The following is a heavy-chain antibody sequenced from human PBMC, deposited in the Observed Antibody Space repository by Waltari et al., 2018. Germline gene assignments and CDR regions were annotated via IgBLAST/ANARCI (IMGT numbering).Heavy chain of an antibody. CDR3: ARDQSYALAY. Sequence: EVQLVESGGGLVQPGGSLRLSCAASGFTFSNSWMHWVRRAPGKGLVWVSHINSDGTSTNYAGSVKGRFTISRDSAKSTLYLQMNSLRAEDTAVYYCARDQSYALAYWGQGTLVTVSS. V-gene: IGHV3-74*01. CDR1: GFTFSNSW. J-gene: IGHJ4*02. D-gene: IGHD1-26*01. CDR2: INSDGTST.